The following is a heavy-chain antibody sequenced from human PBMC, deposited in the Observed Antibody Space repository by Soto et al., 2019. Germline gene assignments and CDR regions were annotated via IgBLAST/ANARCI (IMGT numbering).Heavy chain of an antibody. CDR1: CGSMISYY. CDR3: ARRIVATETFDY. Sequence: SETLSLTCTVSCGSMISYYWSWIRQPPGSGLYCIGFIYYAVITRXXPSLNSRXXISVDTSKNHXSLTVTSVTAAYTAVYYCARRIVATETFDYSGQGTLVTVSX. D-gene: IGHD5-12*01. V-gene: IGHV4-59*08. CDR2: IYYAVIT. J-gene: IGHJ4*02.